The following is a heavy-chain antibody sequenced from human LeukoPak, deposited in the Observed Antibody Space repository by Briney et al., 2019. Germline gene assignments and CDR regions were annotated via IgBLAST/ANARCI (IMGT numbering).Heavy chain of an antibody. CDR3: AADPYSSGWFDP. CDR1: GYTFTGYY. D-gene: IGHD6-19*01. Sequence: ASVKVSCKASGYTFTGYYMHWVRQAPGQGLEWMGWINPNSGGTNYAQKFQGRVTMTRDTSISTAYMELSRLRSDDTAVYYCAADPYSSGWFDPWGQGTLVTVSS. CDR2: INPNSGGT. V-gene: IGHV1-2*02. J-gene: IGHJ5*02.